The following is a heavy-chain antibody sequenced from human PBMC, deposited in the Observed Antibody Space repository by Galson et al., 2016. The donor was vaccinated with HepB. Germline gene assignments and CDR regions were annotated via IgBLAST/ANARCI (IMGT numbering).Heavy chain of an antibody. V-gene: IGHV3-11*04. CDR2: IGPTGCTE. D-gene: IGHD7-27*01. CDR3: ARDVNRGPTNS. J-gene: IGHJ5*01. CDR1: GFTFTDYY. Sequence: SLRLSCAASGFTFTDYYMSWMRQAPGKGLEWISYIGPTGCTEEHADSVKGGCTISRDNGKNSVYLQMNSLRVENTAVDYCARDVNRGPTNSGGQGTRVTVSS.